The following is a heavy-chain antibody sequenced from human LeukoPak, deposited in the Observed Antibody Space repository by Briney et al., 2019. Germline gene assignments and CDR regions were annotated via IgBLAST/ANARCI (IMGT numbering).Heavy chain of an antibody. J-gene: IGHJ4*01. V-gene: IGHV3-23*01. CDR2: IDGSGQTA. Sequence: GGSLRLSCAASVLTFSSSALGWFRQAPGKGLGWVSVIDGSGQTAYYADSVKGRFTISRDSSKNTLYLQLTSLRVEYTAVYYCAKVATWTYFDSWGQGTLVTVSS. CDR3: AKVATWTYFDS. D-gene: IGHD5-12*01. CDR1: VLTFSSSA.